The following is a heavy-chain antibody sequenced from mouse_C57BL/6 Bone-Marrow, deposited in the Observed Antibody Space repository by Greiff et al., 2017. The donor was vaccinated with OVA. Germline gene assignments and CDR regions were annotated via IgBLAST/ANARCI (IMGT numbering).Heavy chain of an antibody. CDR3: ARSGNYYGSSPYAMDY. D-gene: IGHD1-1*01. J-gene: IGHJ4*01. CDR1: GYTFTSYW. V-gene: IGHV1-64*01. Sequence: VQLQQSGAELVKPGASVKLSCKASGYTFTSYWMHWVKQRPGQGLEWIGMIHPNSGSTNYNEKFKSKATLTVDKSSSTADMQLSSLTSEDSAVYYCARSGNYYGSSPYAMDYWGQGTSVTVSS. CDR2: IHPNSGST.